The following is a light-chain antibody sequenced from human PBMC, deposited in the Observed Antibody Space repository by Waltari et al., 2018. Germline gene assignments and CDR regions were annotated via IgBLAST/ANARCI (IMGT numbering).Light chain of an antibody. J-gene: IGKJ4*01. CDR2: DAS. CDR1: QSVNTF. Sequence: EIVLTQSPATLSLSPGESATLSCRASQSVNTFLAWYQQKPGQAPRLLIYDASNRATGIPARFSGSGSGTDFTLTISSLEPEDFAVYYCQQRYNWPPLTFGGGTKVEIK. V-gene: IGKV3-11*01. CDR3: QQRYNWPPLT.